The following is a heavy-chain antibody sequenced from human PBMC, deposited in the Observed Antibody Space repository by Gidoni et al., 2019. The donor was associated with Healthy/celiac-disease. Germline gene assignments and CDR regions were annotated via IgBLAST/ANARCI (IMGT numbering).Heavy chain of an antibody. D-gene: IGHD3-10*01. Sequence: QVQLQESGTGLVKPSGTLSLTCAVSGGSISSSNWWSWVRQPPGKGLEWIGEIYHSGSNNYNPSRKSRVTISVDKSKNQFSLKLSAVTAADTAVYYCARGMVRGVIIHRTPAFDYWGQGTLVTVSS. CDR1: GGSISSSNW. CDR3: ARGMVRGVIIHRTPAFDY. CDR2: IYHSGSN. J-gene: IGHJ4*02. V-gene: IGHV4-4*02.